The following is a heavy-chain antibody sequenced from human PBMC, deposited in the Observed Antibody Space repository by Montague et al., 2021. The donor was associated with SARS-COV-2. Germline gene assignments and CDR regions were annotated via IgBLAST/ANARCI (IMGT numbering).Heavy chain of an antibody. D-gene: IGHD3-3*01. V-gene: IGHV2-5*02. CDR1: GFSLSTSAVG. CDR2: IYWDDDK. J-gene: IGHJ5*02. CDR3: AHLHTGFWSAYYSS. Sequence: PALVKPTQTLTLTCTFSGFSLSTSAVGVGWIRQPPGKALQWLALIYWDDDKRYSPSLKTRLTVTKDTSKNQVVLTMTNMDPVDTATYYCAHLHTGFWSAYYSSCGQGTLVTVSS.